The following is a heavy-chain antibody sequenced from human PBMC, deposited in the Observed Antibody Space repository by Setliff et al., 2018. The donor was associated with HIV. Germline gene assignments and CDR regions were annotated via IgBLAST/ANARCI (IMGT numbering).Heavy chain of an antibody. CDR1: GYTFTSYG. V-gene: IGHV1-18*01. J-gene: IGHJ6*03. Sequence: GASVKVSCKASGYTFTSYGISWVRQAPGQGLEWMGWISAYNGNTNYAQKLQGRVTMTTDTSTSTAYMELRSLRSDDTAVYYCARRAAGGSSPNDYMDVWGKGTTVTVSS. D-gene: IGHD6-6*01. CDR2: ISAYNGNT. CDR3: ARRAAGGSSPNDYMDV.